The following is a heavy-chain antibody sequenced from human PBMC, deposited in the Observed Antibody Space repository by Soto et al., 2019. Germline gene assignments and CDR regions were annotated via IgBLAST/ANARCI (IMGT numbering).Heavy chain of an antibody. J-gene: IGHJ6*02. CDR1: GFIFSSYG. CDR3: AREGPTTITYSGMDV. Sequence: QVQLVESGGGVVQPGTSLRLSCVASGFIFSSYGMHWVRQAPGKGLEWVAVMWYDGRNKYYADSVKGRFTISRDNSKNMLYREMSSLRAEDTAVYYCAREGPTTITYSGMDVWGQGTTVTVSS. V-gene: IGHV3-33*01. CDR2: MWYDGRNK. D-gene: IGHD4-4*01.